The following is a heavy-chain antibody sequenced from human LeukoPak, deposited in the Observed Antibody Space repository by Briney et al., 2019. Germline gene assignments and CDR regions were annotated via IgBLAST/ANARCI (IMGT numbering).Heavy chain of an antibody. CDR2: IKSRTDGGTT. J-gene: IGHJ5*02. D-gene: IGHD3-10*01. CDR1: GFTFSNAW. CDR3: TTGPSPLWFGEFQFDP. Sequence: PGGSLRLSCAASGFTFSNAWMSWVRQAPGKGLEWVGRIKSRTDGGTTDYAAPVKGRFTISRDDSKNTLYLQMNSLKTEDTAVYYCTTGPSPLWFGEFQFDPWGQGTLVTVSS. V-gene: IGHV3-15*01.